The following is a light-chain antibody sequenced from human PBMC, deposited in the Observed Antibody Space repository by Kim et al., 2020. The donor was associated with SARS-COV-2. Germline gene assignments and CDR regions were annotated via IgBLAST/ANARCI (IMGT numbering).Light chain of an antibody. CDR3: QQYDNSPIT. Sequence: EIVLTQSPGTLSLSPGERATLSCRASQSLTDNYLAWYQLKPGQAPRLLIFGASSRATGIPDRFSGSGSGTDFALTISRLEPEDFAVYSCQQYDNSPITFGQGTRLEIK. CDR2: GAS. CDR1: QSLTDNY. J-gene: IGKJ5*01. V-gene: IGKV3-20*01.